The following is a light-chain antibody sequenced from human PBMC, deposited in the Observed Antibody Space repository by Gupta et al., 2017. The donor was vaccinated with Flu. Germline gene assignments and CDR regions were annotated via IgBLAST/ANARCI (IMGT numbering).Light chain of an antibody. J-gene: IGKJ1*01. V-gene: IGKV1-5*03. CDR3: QQENSYGVT. CDR2: KAS. CDR1: QSIFSW. Sequence: DIQMSQSPSTLSASVGDRVTITCRASQSIFSWLAWYQHKPGKAPKLLTYKASSSESEFPSRYSDSGSGSDFSLTISSLQPDAFATHYSQQENSYGVTFGQRTKVEIK.